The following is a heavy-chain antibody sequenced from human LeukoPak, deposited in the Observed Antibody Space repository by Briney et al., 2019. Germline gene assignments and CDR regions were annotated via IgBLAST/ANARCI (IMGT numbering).Heavy chain of an antibody. J-gene: IGHJ3*02. CDR1: GFTFSKFP. CDR2: ISASGDVT. V-gene: IGHV3-23*01. CDR3: AKSLFTSATGTGRAFHI. Sequence: GGSQRLSCAASGFTFSKFPMGWVRQAPGRGLEWVAAISASGDVTFYADSLRGRFTISRDNSKSTLYLQMNGLRAEDTAIFYCAKSLFTSATGTGRAFHIWGQGTRVTVSS. D-gene: IGHD1-1*01.